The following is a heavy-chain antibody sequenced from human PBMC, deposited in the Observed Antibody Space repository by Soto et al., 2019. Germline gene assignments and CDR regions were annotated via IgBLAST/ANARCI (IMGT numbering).Heavy chain of an antibody. J-gene: IGHJ4*02. CDR1: GFTFSSYG. CDR3: AKDYGPKAPYPYSNTHTDF. CDR2: ISHDGAFK. V-gene: IGHV3-30*18. D-gene: IGHD6-13*01. Sequence: QRHLVESGGGVVQPGRSLRLSCAASGFTFSSYGMHWIRQAPGKGLEWVAVISHDGAFKDYADSVKGRFTISRDNSENTLFLEMNSLGPSDTAVYYCAKDYGPKAPYPYSNTHTDFWGQGPRVTVSS.